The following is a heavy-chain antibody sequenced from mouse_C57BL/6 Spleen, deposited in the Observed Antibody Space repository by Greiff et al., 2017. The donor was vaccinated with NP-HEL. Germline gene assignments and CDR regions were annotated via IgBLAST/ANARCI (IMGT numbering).Heavy chain of an antibody. CDR3: ARGSWDGGDY. CDR2: ISSGSSTI. D-gene: IGHD4-1*01. J-gene: IGHJ2*01. Sequence: DVMLVESGGGLVKPGGSLKLSCAASGFTFSDYGMHWVRQAPEKGLEWVAYISSGSSTIYYADTVKGRFTISRDNAKNTLFLQMTSLRSEDTAMYYCARGSWDGGDYWGQGTTLTVSS. V-gene: IGHV5-17*01. CDR1: GFTFSDYG.